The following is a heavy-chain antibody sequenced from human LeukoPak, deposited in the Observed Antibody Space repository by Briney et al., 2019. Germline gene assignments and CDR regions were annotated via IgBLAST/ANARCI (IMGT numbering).Heavy chain of an antibody. V-gene: IGHV3-23*01. CDR3: AKSWRYYDSSNYYAFDI. CDR1: GFTFSSYA. J-gene: IGHJ3*02. Sequence: PGGSLRLSCAASGFTFSSYAMSWVRQAPGKGLEWVSSSGDNTRYADSVKGRSTISRDNSKNTLDLQMNGLRAEDTAVYYCAKSWRYYDSSNYYAFDIWGQGTMVTVSS. D-gene: IGHD3-22*01. CDR2: SGDNT.